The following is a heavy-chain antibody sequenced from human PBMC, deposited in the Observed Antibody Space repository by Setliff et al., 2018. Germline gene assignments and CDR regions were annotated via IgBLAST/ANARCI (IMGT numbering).Heavy chain of an antibody. Sequence: ASVKVSCKASGYTFTSYAMHWVRQAPGQRLEWMGWINAGNGNTKYSQKFQGRVTITTDESTSTAYMELSSLRSEDTAVYYCARAPYYYDSSGYNDNWGQGTLVTVSS. CDR3: ARAPYYYDSSGYNDN. V-gene: IGHV1-3*01. CDR2: INAGNGNT. CDR1: GYTFTSYA. D-gene: IGHD3-22*01. J-gene: IGHJ4*02.